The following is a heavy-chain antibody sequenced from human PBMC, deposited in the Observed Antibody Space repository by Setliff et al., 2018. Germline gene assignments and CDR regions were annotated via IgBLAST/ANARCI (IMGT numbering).Heavy chain of an antibody. CDR3: AIPSSGNFYFDY. CDR1: GDTFSSYA. V-gene: IGHV1-69*13. D-gene: IGHD1-26*01. CDR2: IIPIFGTA. J-gene: IGHJ4*02. Sequence: SVKVSCKASGDTFSSYAITWVRQAPGQGLEWMGGIIPIFGTAKYAQKFQGRVTITADQSTKTAYMELSSLRSEDTAVYYCAIPSSGNFYFDYWGQGTLVTSPQ.